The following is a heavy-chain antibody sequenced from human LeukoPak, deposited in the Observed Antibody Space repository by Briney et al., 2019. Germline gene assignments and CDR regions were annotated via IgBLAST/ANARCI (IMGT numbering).Heavy chain of an antibody. CDR2: ISGSGGST. J-gene: IGHJ3*02. Sequence: GGSLRLSCAASGFTFSNHGMSWVRQAPGKGLEWVSAISGSGGSTYYADSVKGRFTISRDNSKNTLYLQMNSLRAEDTAVYYCAKVVGWWGLDAFDIWGQGTMVTVSS. V-gene: IGHV3-23*01. CDR1: GFTFSNHG. CDR3: AKVVGWWGLDAFDI. D-gene: IGHD2-21*02.